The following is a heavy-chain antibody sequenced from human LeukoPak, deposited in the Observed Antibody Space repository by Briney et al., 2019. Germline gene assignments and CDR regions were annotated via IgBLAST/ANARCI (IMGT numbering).Heavy chain of an antibody. D-gene: IGHD5-18*01. CDR1: GFTFSNYN. Sequence: PGGSLRLSCAASGFTFSNYNMNWVRQAPGKGLEWISYITGSSSSIYYADSVKGRFTISRDNSKNTLYLQMNSLRAEDTAVYYCAKNKGTAMASYYFDYWGQGTLVTVSS. J-gene: IGHJ4*02. CDR2: ITGSSSSI. V-gene: IGHV3-48*01. CDR3: AKNKGTAMASYYFDY.